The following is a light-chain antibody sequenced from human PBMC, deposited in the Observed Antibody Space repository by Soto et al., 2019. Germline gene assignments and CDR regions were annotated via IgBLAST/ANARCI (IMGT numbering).Light chain of an antibody. Sequence: EIVMTQSPATLSVSPGERATLSCRASQSVSSNLAWYQQKPGQAPRLLIYGASTRATGIPARFSGSGSGTEFTLTISSLQSEDFAVYYCQQYKSWPTFGQGTKLEIK. J-gene: IGKJ1*01. CDR2: GAS. V-gene: IGKV3-15*01. CDR1: QSVSSN. CDR3: QQYKSWPT.